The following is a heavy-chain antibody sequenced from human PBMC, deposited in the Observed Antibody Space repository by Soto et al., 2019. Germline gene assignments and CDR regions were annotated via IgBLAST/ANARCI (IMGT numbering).Heavy chain of an antibody. CDR1: GFTFSSYG. V-gene: IGHV3-30*18. J-gene: IGHJ4*02. D-gene: IGHD1-26*01. CDR2: ISYDGSNK. Sequence: QVQLVESGGGVVQPGRSLRLSCAASGFTFSSYGMHWVRQAPGKGLEWVAVISYDGSNKYYADSVKGRFTISRDNSKNTLDRQMNSLRAEDTAVYYCAKDSLEGGRYYSYFDYWGQGTLVAVSS. CDR3: AKDSLEGGRYYSYFDY.